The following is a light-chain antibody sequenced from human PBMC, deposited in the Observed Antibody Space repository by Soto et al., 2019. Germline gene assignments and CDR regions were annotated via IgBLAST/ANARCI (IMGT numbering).Light chain of an antibody. J-gene: IGLJ1*01. CDR2: DVT. V-gene: IGLV2-11*01. CDR1: STDIGDYDY. Sequence: QSALTQPRSVSGSPGQSVTISCTGSSTDIGDYDYVSWYQQHPGEAPKLMISDVTKRPSGVPPRFSGSKSGNTASLTISGLQAEDEADYFCCSYAGSNTLDVFGTGTKVTVL. CDR3: CSYAGSNTLDV.